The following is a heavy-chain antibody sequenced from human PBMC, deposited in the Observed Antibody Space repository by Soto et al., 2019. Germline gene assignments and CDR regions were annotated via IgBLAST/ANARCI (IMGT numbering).Heavy chain of an antibody. V-gene: IGHV1-46*01. CDR2: IKPSGTTT. Sequence: QVQLVQSGAEVKKPGASVKVSCKASGYTFTSFYMHWVRQAPGQGLEWMGIIKPSGTTTDYAQKFKGRVTMTRDTSTSTYCVELGSLTSEDTAVYYCSKPQIARHYYYGMEVWGQGTAVTGSS. CDR1: GYTFTSFY. J-gene: IGHJ6*02. CDR3: SKPQIARHYYYGMEV.